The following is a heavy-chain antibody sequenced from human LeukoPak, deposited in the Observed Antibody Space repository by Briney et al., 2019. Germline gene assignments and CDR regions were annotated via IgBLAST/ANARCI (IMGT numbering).Heavy chain of an antibody. CDR3: ARSRIGDY. D-gene: IGHD3-10*01. CDR2: IKQDGSEK. CDR1: GFTFSTYW. J-gene: IGHJ4*02. Sequence: GGSLRLSSTVSGFTFSTYWMTWVRQAPGKGLEWVANIKQDGSEKYYVDSVKGRFTISRDNAKNSLYLQMSSLRAEDTAVYYCARSRIGDYWGQGTLVTVSS. V-gene: IGHV3-7*01.